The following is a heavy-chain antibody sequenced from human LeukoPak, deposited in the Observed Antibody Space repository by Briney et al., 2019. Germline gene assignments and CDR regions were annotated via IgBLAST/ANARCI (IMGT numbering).Heavy chain of an antibody. V-gene: IGHV1-8*01. CDR1: GYTFTSYD. CDR3: ARRSDLRAWRLVDY. D-gene: IGHD3-16*01. CDR2: MNPNSGNT. J-gene: IGHJ4*02. Sequence: ASVKVSCKASGYTFTSYDINWVRQATGQGLEWMGWMNPNSGNTGYAQKFQGRVTMTRNTSISTAYMELSSLRSEDTAVYYCARRSDLRAWRLVDYWGQGTLVTVSS.